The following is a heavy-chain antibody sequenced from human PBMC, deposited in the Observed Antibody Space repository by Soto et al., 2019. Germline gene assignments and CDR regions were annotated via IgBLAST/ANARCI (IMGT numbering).Heavy chain of an antibody. Sequence: SETQRLTYSVARGYIDTNHDHWIFIHQSPGQGLEWIVSIFYNVHANYNPSLRGRVTISQDLSKNQFSLKLASMTAADTAVYYCATIMVPASRHIDFDYWGRGTLVTSPQ. V-gene: IGHV4-39*01. CDR3: ATIMVPASRHIDFDY. CDR1: RGYIDTNHDH. CDR2: IFYNVHA. D-gene: IGHD2-21*02. J-gene: IGHJ4*02.